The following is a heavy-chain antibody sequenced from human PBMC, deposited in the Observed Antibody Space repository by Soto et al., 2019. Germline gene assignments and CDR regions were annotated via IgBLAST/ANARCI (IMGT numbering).Heavy chain of an antibody. V-gene: IGHV4-34*01. D-gene: IGHD5-18*01. CDR2: INHSGST. CDR3: ARGPKALSYRSRYYYYGMDV. J-gene: IGHJ6*02. Sequence: PSETLSLTCAVYGGSFSGYYWSWIRQPPGKGLEWIGEINHSGSTNYNPSLKSRVTISVDTSKNQFSLKLSSVTAADTAVYYCARGPKALSYRSRYYYYGMDVWGQGTTVTVSS. CDR1: GGSFSGYY.